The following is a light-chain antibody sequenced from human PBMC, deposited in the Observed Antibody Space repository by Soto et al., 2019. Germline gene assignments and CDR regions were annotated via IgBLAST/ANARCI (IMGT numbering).Light chain of an antibody. CDR2: SNN. V-gene: IGLV1-44*01. CDR3: AAWDDSLNGVV. J-gene: IGLJ2*01. Sequence: QSVLTQPPSASGTPGQRVTISCSGSSSNIGSNTVNWYQQLPGTAPKLLIYSNNQRPSGVPDRFSGSKSGTSASLALSGLQSEDDADYYCAAWDDSLNGVVFGGGTKLTVL. CDR1: SSNIGSNT.